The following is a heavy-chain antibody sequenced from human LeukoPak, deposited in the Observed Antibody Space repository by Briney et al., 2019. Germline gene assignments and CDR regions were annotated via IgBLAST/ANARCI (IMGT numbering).Heavy chain of an antibody. V-gene: IGHV3-21*01. Sequence: GGSLRLSCAASGFTFSSYSMNLVRQAPGKGLEWVSSISSSSSYIYYADSVKGRFTISRDNAKNSLYLQMNSLRAEDTAVYYCARAEGYCSGGSCYYYYYMDVWGKGTTVTVSS. CDR3: ARAEGYCSGGSCYYYYYMDV. J-gene: IGHJ6*03. CDR2: ISSSSSYI. D-gene: IGHD2-15*01. CDR1: GFTFSSYS.